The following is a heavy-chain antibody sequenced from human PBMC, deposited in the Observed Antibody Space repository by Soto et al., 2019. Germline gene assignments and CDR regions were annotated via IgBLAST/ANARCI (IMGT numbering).Heavy chain of an antibody. CDR2: IYYSGST. J-gene: IGHJ4*02. Sequence: PSETLSLTCTVSGGSISSYYWSWIRQPPGKGLEWIGYIYYSGSTNYNPSLKSRVTISVDTSMNQFSLKLSSVTAADTAVYYCARDGAETLSFDYWGQGTLVTVSS. D-gene: IGHD1-26*01. V-gene: IGHV4-59*12. CDR3: ARDGAETLSFDY. CDR1: GGSISSYY.